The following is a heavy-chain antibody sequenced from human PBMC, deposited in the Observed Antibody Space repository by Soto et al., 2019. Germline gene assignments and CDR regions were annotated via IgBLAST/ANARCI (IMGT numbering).Heavy chain of an antibody. CDR2: IIPIFGTA. Sequence: QVQLVQSGAEVKKPGSSVKVSCKASGGTFSSYAISWVRQAPGQGLEWMGGIIPIFGTANYAQKFQGRVTITADESTITAYMELSSLRSEDTAVYYCASSSGARPAGDKRPFDPWGQGTLVTVSS. CDR1: GGTFSSYA. D-gene: IGHD1-26*01. J-gene: IGHJ5*02. V-gene: IGHV1-69*12. CDR3: ASSSGARPAGDKRPFDP.